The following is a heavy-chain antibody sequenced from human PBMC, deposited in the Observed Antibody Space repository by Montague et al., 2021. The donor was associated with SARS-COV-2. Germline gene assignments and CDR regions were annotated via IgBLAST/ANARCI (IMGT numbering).Heavy chain of an antibody. Sequence: SETLSLTCAVYGGSFSDYHWTWIRQSPGGGLEWIGQINCGGSTKYNPSLRSRVTISIDTSKNQFSLKLTSVTAADTAVYYCARGAPGHWGQGTLVTVSS. D-gene: IGHD1-1*01. CDR3: ARGAPGH. CDR1: GGSFSDYH. J-gene: IGHJ4*02. V-gene: IGHV4-34*01. CDR2: INCGGST.